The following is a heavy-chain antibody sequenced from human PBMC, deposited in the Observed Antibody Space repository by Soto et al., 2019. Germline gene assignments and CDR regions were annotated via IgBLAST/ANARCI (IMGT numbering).Heavy chain of an antibody. J-gene: IGHJ4*02. Sequence: PGESLKISCKGSGYSFTSYWISWVRQMPGKGLEWMGRIDPSDSYTNYSPPFQGHVTISADKSISTAYLQWSSLKASDTAMYYCARQHSSGWQRSNDYCGQGPLVTVYS. V-gene: IGHV5-10-1*01. CDR1: GYSFTSYW. D-gene: IGHD6-19*01. CDR2: IDPSDSYT. CDR3: ARQHSSGWQRSNDY.